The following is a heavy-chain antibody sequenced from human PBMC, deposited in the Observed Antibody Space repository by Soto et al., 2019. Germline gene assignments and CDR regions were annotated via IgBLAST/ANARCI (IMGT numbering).Heavy chain of an antibody. CDR3: ARNYGGNSQFFDL. D-gene: IGHD4-17*01. CDR1: GDAITRHY. CDR2: FFHTGTA. J-gene: IGHJ2*01. Sequence: QVQLQESGPGLVKPSETLSLNCSVSGDAITRHYWSWIRQSPGKGLEWLGYFFHTGTAPYNPSLRSRVTMSVDTSKNQFSLKLTSVIPADTAVYFCARNYGGNSQFFDLWGRGTLVTVSS. V-gene: IGHV4-59*11.